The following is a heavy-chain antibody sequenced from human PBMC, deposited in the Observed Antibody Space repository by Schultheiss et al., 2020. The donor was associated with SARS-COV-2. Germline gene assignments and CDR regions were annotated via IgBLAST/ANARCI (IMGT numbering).Heavy chain of an antibody. D-gene: IGHD1-14*01. V-gene: IGHV3-30*07. CDR2: ISYDGSNK. Sequence: GGSLRLSCAASGFTFSSYAMHWVRQAPGKGLEWVAVISYDGSNKYYADSVKGRFTISRDNSKNTLYLQMNSLRAEDTAVYYCAREMLGGTGHDAFDIWGQGTMVTVSS. J-gene: IGHJ3*02. CDR1: GFTFSSYA. CDR3: AREMLGGTGHDAFDI.